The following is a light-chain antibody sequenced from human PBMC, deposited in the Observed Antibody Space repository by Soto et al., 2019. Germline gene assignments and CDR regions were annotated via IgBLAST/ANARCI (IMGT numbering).Light chain of an antibody. CDR2: GAS. V-gene: IGKV1-16*01. CDR1: RGISSD. J-gene: IGKJ4*01. Sequence: DVQMTQSPSSLSASVGNRVTITCRASRGISSDLSWFRQKPGKAPKSLIYGASNLHSGVPSRFSGRGSGTDFTLTISSLQPEDFATYYCQQYNTNPVTFGGGTKVDI. CDR3: QQYNTNPVT.